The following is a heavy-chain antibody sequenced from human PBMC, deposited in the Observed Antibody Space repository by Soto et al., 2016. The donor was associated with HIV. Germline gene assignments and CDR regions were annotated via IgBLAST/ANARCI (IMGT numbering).Heavy chain of an antibody. V-gene: IGHV3-20*04. D-gene: IGHD3-10*01. CDR1: GFTFDDYG. Sequence: EVQLVESGGGVVRPGGSLRLSCAASGFTFDDYGMSWVRQAPGKGLEWVSGINWNGGSTGYADSVKGRFTISRDNAKNSLYLQMNSLRAEDTALYYCARDSYYYGSGSLLPPDYWGQGTLVTVSS. CDR2: INWNGGST. J-gene: IGHJ4*02. CDR3: ARDSYYYGSGSLLPPDY.